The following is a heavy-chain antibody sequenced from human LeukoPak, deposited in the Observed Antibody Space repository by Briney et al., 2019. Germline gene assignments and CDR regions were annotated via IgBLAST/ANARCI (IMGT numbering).Heavy chain of an antibody. D-gene: IGHD7-27*01. CDR3: ARAAGDRYYFDY. CDR1: GFTFTTYY. J-gene: IGHJ4*02. V-gene: IGHV1-46*01. Sequence: ASVKVSCKASGFTFTTYYMHWVRQAPAQGLEWVGIINTTDGNTAYAQKFQGRVTMTRDTSTSTIYVGLSSLRSEVTAVYYCARAAGDRYYFDYWGQGTLVTVSS. CDR2: INTTDGNT.